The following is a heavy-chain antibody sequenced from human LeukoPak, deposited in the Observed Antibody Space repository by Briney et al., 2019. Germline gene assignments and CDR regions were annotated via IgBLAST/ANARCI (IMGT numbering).Heavy chain of an antibody. D-gene: IGHD1-20*01. CDR2: IYTSGST. CDR3: AREPITGTTPFDY. V-gene: IGHV4-4*07. CDR1: GGSFSGYY. J-gene: IGHJ4*02. Sequence: SETLSLTCAVYGGSFSGYYWSGIRQPAGKGLEWIGRIYTSGSTNYNPSLKSRVTISVDTSKNQFSLKLSSVTAADTAVYYCAREPITGTTPFDYWGQGTLVTVSS.